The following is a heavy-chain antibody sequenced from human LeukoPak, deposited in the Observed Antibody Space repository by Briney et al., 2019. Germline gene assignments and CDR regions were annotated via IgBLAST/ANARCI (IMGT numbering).Heavy chain of an antibody. CDR1: GFTFSTYW. D-gene: IGHD2-21*02. J-gene: IGHJ4*02. CDR2: INSYGSST. V-gene: IGHV3-74*01. Sequence: GGSLRLSCAASGFTFSTYWMPWVRQAPGKGLGWVSRINSYGSSTSYADSVKGRFTISRDNAQNTLYLQMNSLRAEDTAVYYCARGALAYCGGDCYSTDYWGQGTLVTVSS. CDR3: ARGALAYCGGDCYSTDY.